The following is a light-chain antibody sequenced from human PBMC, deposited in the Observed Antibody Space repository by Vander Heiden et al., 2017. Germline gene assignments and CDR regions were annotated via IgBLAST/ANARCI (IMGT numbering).Light chain of an antibody. V-gene: IGLV1-44*01. CDR2: SNN. J-gene: IGLJ2*01. CDR3: AAWDDGLNVLL. CDR1: SSNIGINT. Sequence: QSVLTQPPSVSGTPGQRVTISCSGSSSNIGINTVNWYHQLPGTAPKLLIDSNNQRRSGVPDRLSGSKSGTSAFLAISGLQSEDEADYYCAAWDDGLNVLLFGGGTKLTVL.